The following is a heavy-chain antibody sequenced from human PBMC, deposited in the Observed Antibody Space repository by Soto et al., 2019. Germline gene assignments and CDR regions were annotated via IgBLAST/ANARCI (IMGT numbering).Heavy chain of an antibody. CDR2: IYYSGIT. CDR3: PRDNAGAFNI. J-gene: IGHJ3*02. V-gene: IGHV4-61*01. Sequence: SETLSLTCTVSGGSVTSATYYWSWIRQPPGKGLEYIGYIYYSGITNYNPSLNSRVTISVDTPKNQFSLKLSSATAADTAFYYCPRDNAGAFNIWGQGTMVTVSS. CDR1: GGSVTSATYY.